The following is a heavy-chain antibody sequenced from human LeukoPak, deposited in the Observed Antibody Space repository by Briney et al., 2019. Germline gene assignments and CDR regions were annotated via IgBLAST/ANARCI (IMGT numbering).Heavy chain of an antibody. D-gene: IGHD5-18*01. CDR2: IYNSGSN. J-gene: IGHJ4*02. Sequence: SQTLSLTCTVSGGSISSGGYDWSWIRQRPGKGLEWIGYIYNSGSNYYTPSLKNRVTISVDTSKSQFSLKLSSVTAADTAVYSCARGYSYVLIYYFDYWGQGTLVTVSS. V-gene: IGHV4-31*03. CDR1: GGSISSGGYD. CDR3: ARGYSYVLIYYFDY.